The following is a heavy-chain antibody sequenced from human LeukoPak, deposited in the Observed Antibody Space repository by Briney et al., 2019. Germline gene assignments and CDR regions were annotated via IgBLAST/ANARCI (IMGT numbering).Heavy chain of an antibody. D-gene: IGHD2-21*02. CDR1: GGSISSYY. V-gene: IGHV4-4*07. J-gene: IGHJ4*02. CDR3: ARQGVATAIDY. CDR2: IYASGNT. Sequence: SETLSLTCTVSGGSISSYYWSWIRQPAGKGLEWIGRIYASGNTNDNPPLKSRVTMSVDTSKNLFALKLSSVTAADTAVYYCARQGVATAIDYWGQGTLVTVSS.